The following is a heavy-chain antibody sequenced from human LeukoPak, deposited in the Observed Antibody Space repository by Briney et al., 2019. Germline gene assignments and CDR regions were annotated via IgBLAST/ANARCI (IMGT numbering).Heavy chain of an antibody. D-gene: IGHD6-13*01. CDR3: ARETLTVAGYDY. Sequence: SQTLSLTCAISGDSVSSTSVAWNWIRQSPSRGLEWLGRTYYKSKWYNDYAVSVKSRITINPDTSKNQFSLQLNSVTPEDTAVYYCARETLTVAGYDYWGQGTLVTVSS. J-gene: IGHJ4*02. CDR2: TYYKSKWYN. V-gene: IGHV6-1*01. CDR1: GDSVSSTSVA.